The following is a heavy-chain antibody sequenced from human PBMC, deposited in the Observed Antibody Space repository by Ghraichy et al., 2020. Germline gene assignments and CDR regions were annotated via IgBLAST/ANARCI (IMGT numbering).Heavy chain of an antibody. J-gene: IGHJ6*02. CDR1: GFTFTNYW. D-gene: IGHD2-15*01. Sequence: GGSLRLSCAASGFTFTNYWMSWVRQAPGKWLEWVATIKKDGSENYYVDSVKGRFTLSRDTAKKALFLQMNSLRAEDTAVYYCVRMGFCSGRGCDEFYGMDVWGQGTTVIVSS. CDR3: VRMGFCSGRGCDEFYGMDV. V-gene: IGHV3-7*01. CDR2: IKKDGSEN.